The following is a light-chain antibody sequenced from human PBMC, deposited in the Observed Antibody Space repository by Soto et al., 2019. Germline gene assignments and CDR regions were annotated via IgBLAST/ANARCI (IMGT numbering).Light chain of an antibody. V-gene: IGKV3-20*01. J-gene: IGKJ4*01. Sequence: EIVLTQSPGTLSLSPGERATLSCSASQSVSSSYLAWYQQKPGQAPRILIYGASSRATGIPDRFSGSGSGTDFTLTISRLEPEDFAVYYCQQYGSSPRLTFGGGTKVEIK. CDR3: QQYGSSPRLT. CDR1: QSVSSSY. CDR2: GAS.